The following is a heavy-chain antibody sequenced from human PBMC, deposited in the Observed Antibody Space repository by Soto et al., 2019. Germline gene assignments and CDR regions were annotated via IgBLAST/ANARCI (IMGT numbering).Heavy chain of an antibody. CDR3: GRNIPGVGCSSYNLDS. J-gene: IGHJ4*02. CDR1: GFNFRDYY. D-gene: IGHD6-6*01. V-gene: IGHV3-11*01. CDR2: ISNSASSL. Sequence: QVDLVESGGGLVKPGGSLRLSCAASGFNFRDYYMSWIRQAPGKGLEWVSYISNSASSLYYADSVKGRFAISSDNTENPLLPQMNSLRTEHTVDYYCGRNIPGVGCSSYNLDSWGQGTPVTVSS.